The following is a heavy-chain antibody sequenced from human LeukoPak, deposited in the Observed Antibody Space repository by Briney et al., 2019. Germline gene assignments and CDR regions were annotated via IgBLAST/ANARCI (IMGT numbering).Heavy chain of an antibody. CDR3: AKDITGGYYAYGAFDI. CDR1: GFTFSGSA. D-gene: IGHD2-2*01. CDR2: IRSEANSYAT. Sequence: GGSLRLSCATSGFTFSGSAIHWVRQASGKGLEWVGRIRSEANSYATTDVASVKGRFTISRDDSKNTAYLQMNSLRAEDTALYYCAKDITGGYYAYGAFDIWGQGTMVTVSS. V-gene: IGHV3-73*01. J-gene: IGHJ3*02.